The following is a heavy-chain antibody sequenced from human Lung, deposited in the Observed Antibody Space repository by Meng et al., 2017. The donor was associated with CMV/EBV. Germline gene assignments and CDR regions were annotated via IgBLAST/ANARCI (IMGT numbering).Heavy chain of an antibody. CDR3: ARVVDTSGSCYQSLPY. J-gene: IGHJ4*02. V-gene: IGHV3-7*01. CDR2: IKQDGSQI. Sequence: GGSLRLXCIGSGFTFSSYWMTWVRQAPGKGLEWVANIKQDGSQIYYVDSVRGRFTISRDNARNSLYLQMNNLRAEDTALYYCARVVDTSGSCYQSLPYWRQGXLVTVSS. CDR1: GFTFSSYW. D-gene: IGHD3-10*01.